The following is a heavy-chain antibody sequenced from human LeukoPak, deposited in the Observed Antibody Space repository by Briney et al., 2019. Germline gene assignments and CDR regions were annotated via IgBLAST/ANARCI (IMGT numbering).Heavy chain of an antibody. J-gene: IGHJ4*02. V-gene: IGHV3-23*01. Sequence: GGSLRLSCAASGFTFDYSAMTWVRQAPAKGLEWVSTINTGDITFYANSVKGRFTISRDNSKNALFLQMNSLWAEDTAIYYCVKGGFTYYDDWGQGTLVTVSS. D-gene: IGHD3-22*01. CDR1: GFTFDYSA. CDR3: VKGGFTYYDD. CDR2: INTGDIT.